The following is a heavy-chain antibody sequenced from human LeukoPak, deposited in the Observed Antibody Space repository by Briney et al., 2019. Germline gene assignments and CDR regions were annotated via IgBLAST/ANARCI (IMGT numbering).Heavy chain of an antibody. CDR2: IYSGGST. V-gene: IGHV3-53*01. CDR1: GFTVSSNY. CDR3: AREWADYYGSGSYLPTYFDY. D-gene: IGHD3-10*01. Sequence: GGSLRLSCAASGFTVSSNYMSWVRQAPGKGLEWVSVIYSGGSTYYADSVKGRFTISRDNSKNTLYLRMNSLRAEDTAVYYCAREWADYYGSGSYLPTYFDYWGQGTLVTVSS. J-gene: IGHJ4*02.